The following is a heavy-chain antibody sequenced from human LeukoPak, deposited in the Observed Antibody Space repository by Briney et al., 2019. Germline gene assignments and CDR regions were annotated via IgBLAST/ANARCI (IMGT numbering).Heavy chain of an antibody. CDR1: GGSFSGYY. V-gene: IGHV4-34*01. CDR2: INHSGST. Sequence: PSETLSLTCAVYGGSFSGYYWSWIRQPPGKGLEWIGEINHSGSTNYNPSLKSRDTISVDTSKNQFSLKLSSVTAADTAVYYCARLVADYGGNFGPDNSRFLFDYWGQGTLVTVSS. J-gene: IGHJ4*02. CDR3: ARLVADYGGNFGPDNSRFLFDY. D-gene: IGHD4-23*01.